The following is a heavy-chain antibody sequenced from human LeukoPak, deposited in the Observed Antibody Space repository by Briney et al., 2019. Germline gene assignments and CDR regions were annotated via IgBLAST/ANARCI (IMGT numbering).Heavy chain of an antibody. CDR3: ARDETRQQWLVKLDY. J-gene: IGHJ4*02. CDR2: ISYDGSNK. V-gene: IGHV3-30*04. D-gene: IGHD6-19*01. Sequence: GGPLRLSCAASGFTFSSYAMHWVRQAPGKGLEWVAVISYDGSNKYYADSVKGRFTISRDNSKNTLYLQMNSLRAEDTAVYYCARDETRQQWLVKLDYWGQGTLVTVSS. CDR1: GFTFSSYA.